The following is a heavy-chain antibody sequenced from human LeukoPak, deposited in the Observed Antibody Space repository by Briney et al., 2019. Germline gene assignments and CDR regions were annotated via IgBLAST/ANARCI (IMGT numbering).Heavy chain of an antibody. D-gene: IGHD3-10*01. Sequence: PGGSLRLSCAASGFTFSSYAMSWVRQAPGKGLEWVSAISGSGGSTYYADSVKGRFTISRDNSKNTLYLQMNSLRAEDTAVYYCAKDRGPYYYGSGILDYWGQGTLVTVSS. CDR1: GFTFSSYA. CDR3: AKDRGPYYYGSGILDY. V-gene: IGHV3-23*01. J-gene: IGHJ4*02. CDR2: ISGSGGST.